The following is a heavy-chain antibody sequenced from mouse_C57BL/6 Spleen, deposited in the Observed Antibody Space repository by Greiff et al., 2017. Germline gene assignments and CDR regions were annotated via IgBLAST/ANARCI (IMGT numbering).Heavy chain of an antibody. Sequence: EVMLVESGEGLVKPGGSLKLSCAASGFTFSSYAMSWVRQTPEKRLEWVAYISSGGDYIYYADTVKGRFTISRDTARNTLYLHMSSLKSEDTAMYYCTRERYSTRYFDYWGQGTTLTVSS. CDR2: ISSGGDYI. J-gene: IGHJ2*01. CDR3: TRERYSTRYFDY. D-gene: IGHD2-14*01. V-gene: IGHV5-9-1*02. CDR1: GFTFSSYA.